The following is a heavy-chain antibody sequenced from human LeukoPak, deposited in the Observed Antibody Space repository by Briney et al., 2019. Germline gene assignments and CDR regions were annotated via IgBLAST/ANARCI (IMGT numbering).Heavy chain of an antibody. V-gene: IGHV1-24*01. CDR2: SDPKDGET. J-gene: IGHJ4*02. D-gene: IGHD3-22*01. Sequence: ASVKVSCKVSGYPVTDLSIQWVRQAPGKGLEWMGGSDPKDGETIYAQAFQGRVTMTRDTSTSTVYMELSSLRSEDTAVYYCASQWTNSSGYYYRYWGQGTLVTVSS. CDR3: ASQWTNSSGYYYRY. CDR1: GYPVTDLS.